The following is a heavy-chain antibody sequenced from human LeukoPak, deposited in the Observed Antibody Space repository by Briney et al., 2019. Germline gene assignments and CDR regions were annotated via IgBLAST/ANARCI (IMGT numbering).Heavy chain of an antibody. Sequence: GGSLRLSCAASGFTFSDYTMNWARQAPGKGLEWVSSISSRNTYIYCADSVKGRFTISRDNAKSSLNLQMDSLRAEDTAVYYCATYRRSSQYYFDYWGQGTLVIVSS. CDR1: GFTFSDYT. J-gene: IGHJ4*02. CDR2: ISSRNTYI. D-gene: IGHD6-13*01. V-gene: IGHV3-21*01. CDR3: ATYRRSSQYYFDY.